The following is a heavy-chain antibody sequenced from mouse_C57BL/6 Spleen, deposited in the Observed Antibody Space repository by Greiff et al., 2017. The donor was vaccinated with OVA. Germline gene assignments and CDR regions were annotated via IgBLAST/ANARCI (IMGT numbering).Heavy chain of an antibody. J-gene: IGHJ4*01. CDR1: GFTFSDYY. CDR3: ARSYGDYYAMDH. V-gene: IGHV5-16*01. CDR2: INYDGSST. Sequence: DVHLVESEGGLVQPGSSMKLSCTASGFTFSDYYMAWVRQVPETGLEWVANINYDGSSTYYLDSLKSRFIISRDNAKNILYLQMSSLKSEDTATYYCARSYGDYYAMDHWGQGTSVTVSS. D-gene: IGHD1-1*02.